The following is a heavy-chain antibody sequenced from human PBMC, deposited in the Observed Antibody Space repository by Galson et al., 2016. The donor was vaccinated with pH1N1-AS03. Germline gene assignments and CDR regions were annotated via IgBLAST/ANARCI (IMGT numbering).Heavy chain of an antibody. CDR3: ARAFCSGGSCYDYFYDAVDV. J-gene: IGHJ6*02. CDR1: GYTFTSYG. Sequence: SVKVSCKASGYTFTSYGIGWVRQAPGQGLEWMGWISPYNGRTEYAQKLQGRVTMATDTSTSTAYMELRSLISDDTAMYYCARAFCSGGSCYDYFYDAVDVWGQGTTVTVSS. D-gene: IGHD2-15*01. CDR2: ISPYNGRT. V-gene: IGHV1-18*01.